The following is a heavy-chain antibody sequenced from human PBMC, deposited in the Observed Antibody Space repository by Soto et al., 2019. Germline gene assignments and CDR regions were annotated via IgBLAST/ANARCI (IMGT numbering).Heavy chain of an antibody. Sequence: GGSLRLSCAASGFTFSSYAMSWVRQAPGKGLEWVSAISGSGGSTYYADSVKGRFTISRDNSKNTLYLQMNSLRPEDTAVYYCAKGTGYTSGTNDAFDIWGQGTMVTVSS. CDR3: AKGTGYTSGTNDAFDI. CDR1: GFTFSSYA. D-gene: IGHD5-18*01. J-gene: IGHJ3*02. CDR2: ISGSGGST. V-gene: IGHV3-23*01.